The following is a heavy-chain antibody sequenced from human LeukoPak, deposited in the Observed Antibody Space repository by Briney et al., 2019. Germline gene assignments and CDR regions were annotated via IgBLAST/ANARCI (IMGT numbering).Heavy chain of an antibody. CDR1: GFTFNSSA. Sequence: SGGSLRLSCAASGFTFNSSAMSWVRQVPGKGLEWVSGISASGGSTSYADSVRDRFTISRDNSKNTLYLQMNSLRAEDTAVYYCAKVPRSIAVAVSFDYWGQGTLVTVSS. CDR2: ISASGGST. J-gene: IGHJ4*02. CDR3: AKVPRSIAVAVSFDY. V-gene: IGHV3-23*01. D-gene: IGHD6-19*01.